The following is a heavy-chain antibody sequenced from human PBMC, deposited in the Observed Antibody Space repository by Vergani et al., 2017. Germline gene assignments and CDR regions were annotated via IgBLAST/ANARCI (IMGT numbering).Heavy chain of an antibody. J-gene: IGHJ5*02. CDR2: IIPILGIA. Sequence: QVQLVQSGAEVKKPGASVKVSCKASGYTFTSYAISWVRPAPGQGLEWMGRIIPILGIANYAQKFQGRVTITADKATSTAYMELSSLRSEDTAVYYCASESDTAMGHRTNWFDPWGQGTLVTVSS. V-gene: IGHV1-69*04. CDR3: ASESDTAMGHRTNWFDP. D-gene: IGHD5-18*01. CDR1: GYTFTSYA.